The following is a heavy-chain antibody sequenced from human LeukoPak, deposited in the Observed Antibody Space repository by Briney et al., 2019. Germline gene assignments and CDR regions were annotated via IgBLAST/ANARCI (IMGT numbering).Heavy chain of an antibody. CDR3: ARRGSGRWLQLGAKEYYFDY. CDR2: INHSGST. CDR1: GYSISSGYY. Sequence: PSETLSLTCTVSGYSISSGYYWSWIRQPPGKGLEWIGEINHSGSTNYNPSLKSRVTISVDTSKNQFSLKLSSVTAADTAVYYCARRGSGRWLQLGAKEYYFDYWGQGTLVTVSS. D-gene: IGHD5-24*01. J-gene: IGHJ4*02. V-gene: IGHV4-38-2*02.